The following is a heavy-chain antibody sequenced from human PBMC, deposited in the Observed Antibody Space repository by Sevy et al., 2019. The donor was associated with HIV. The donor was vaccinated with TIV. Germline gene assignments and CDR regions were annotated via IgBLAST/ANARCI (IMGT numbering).Heavy chain of an antibody. D-gene: IGHD5-18*01. CDR2: ISGSAHRT. Sequence: GGSLRLSCAASGFTFSNYAMSWVRQTPGKGLEWVSAISGSAHRTYYTDSVKGRFTISRDNSKNMLFLQMNSLRAEDTAAYYCVKEVSEYSYSDYWGQGTLVTFSS. CDR3: VKEVSEYSYSDY. J-gene: IGHJ4*02. CDR1: GFTFSNYA. V-gene: IGHV3-23*01.